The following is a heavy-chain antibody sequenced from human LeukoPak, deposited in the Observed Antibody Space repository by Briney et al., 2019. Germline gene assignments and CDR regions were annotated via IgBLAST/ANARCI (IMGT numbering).Heavy chain of an antibody. Sequence: GGSLRLSCAASGFTFSSYAMHWVRQAPGKGLEWVAVISYDGSNKYYADSVKGRFTISRDNSKNTLYLQMNSLRAEDTAVYYCAKTRDSGVYMDVWGKGTTVTVSS. CDR1: GFTFSSYA. CDR3: AKTRDSGVYMDV. J-gene: IGHJ6*03. V-gene: IGHV3-30-3*02. CDR2: ISYDGSNK. D-gene: IGHD7-27*01.